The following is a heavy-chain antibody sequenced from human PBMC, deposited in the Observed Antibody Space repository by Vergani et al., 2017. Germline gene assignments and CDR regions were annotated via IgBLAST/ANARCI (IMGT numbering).Heavy chain of an antibody. Sequence: QVQLQQWGAGLLKPSETLSLTCAVYGGSFSGYHWGWIRQPPGKGLEWIGSIYYRESTFYNPSLKSRVTISGDTSKNQFSLKLSSVTAADTAVYYCASATYYYDSGAYAYWGQGTLVTVSS. D-gene: IGHD3-22*01. CDR2: IYYREST. CDR3: ASATYYYDSGAYAY. CDR1: GGSFSGYH. V-gene: IGHV4-34*01. J-gene: IGHJ4*02.